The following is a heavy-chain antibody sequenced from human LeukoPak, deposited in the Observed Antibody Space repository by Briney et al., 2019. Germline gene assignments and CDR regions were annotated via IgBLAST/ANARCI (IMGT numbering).Heavy chain of an antibody. J-gene: IGHJ3*02. CDR1: GFTSSSYG. CDR3: AKDKTRIVGAVDAFDI. Sequence: PGGSLRLSCAASGFTSSSYGMSWVRQAPGKGLEWVSAISGSGGSTYYADSVKGRFTISRDNSKNTLYLQMNSLRAEDTAVYYCAKDKTRIVGAVDAFDIWGQGTMVTVSS. V-gene: IGHV3-23*01. CDR2: ISGSGGST. D-gene: IGHD1-26*01.